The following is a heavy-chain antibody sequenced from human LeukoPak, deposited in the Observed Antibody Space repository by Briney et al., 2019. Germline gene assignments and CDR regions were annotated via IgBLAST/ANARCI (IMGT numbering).Heavy chain of an antibody. CDR2: ISGSGGST. D-gene: IGHD6-19*01. J-gene: IGHJ5*02. CDR1: GFNFCSYA. V-gene: IGHV3-23*01. CDR3: AKDSPLAVAGPHYNWFDP. Sequence: SGGAPRISRAAPGFNFCSYAKSLGRQAPGEGVEWVSAISGSGGSTYYADSVKGRFTISRDNSKNTLYLQMNSLRAEDTAVYYCAKDSPLAVAGPHYNWFDPWGQGTLVTVSS.